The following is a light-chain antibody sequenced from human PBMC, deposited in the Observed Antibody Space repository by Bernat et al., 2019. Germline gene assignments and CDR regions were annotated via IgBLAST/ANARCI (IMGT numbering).Light chain of an antibody. V-gene: IGLV2-18*02. CDR3: SSSPRPITFV. J-gene: IGLJ1*01. CDR1: RSDVGSHNR. Sequence: QSALTQPPSVSGSPGQSVTISCTGTRSDVGSHNRVSWYQQSPGTAPKLIIYEVTNRPAGVPDRFSGSKSGNTASLTISGLQADDEADYYFSSSPRPITFVVGTGTKVTVL. CDR2: EVT.